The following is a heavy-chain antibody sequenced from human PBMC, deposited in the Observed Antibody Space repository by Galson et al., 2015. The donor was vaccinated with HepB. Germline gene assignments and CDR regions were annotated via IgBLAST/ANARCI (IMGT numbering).Heavy chain of an antibody. CDR3: ARTLDDSSGYYYEDY. Sequence: SLRLSCAASGFTFSSYAMHWVRQAPGKGLEWVAVISYDGSNKYYADSVKGRFAISRDNSKNTLYLQMNSLRAEDTAVYYCARTLDDSSGYYYEDYWGQGTLVTVSS. V-gene: IGHV3-30*09. J-gene: IGHJ4*02. CDR2: ISYDGSNK. CDR1: GFTFSSYA. D-gene: IGHD3-22*01.